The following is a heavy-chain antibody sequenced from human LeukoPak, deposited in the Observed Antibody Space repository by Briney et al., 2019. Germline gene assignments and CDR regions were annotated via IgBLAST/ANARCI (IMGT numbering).Heavy chain of an antibody. CDR3: ARGSSANWNIFDF. V-gene: IGHV4-4*07. J-gene: IGHJ4*02. D-gene: IGHD1-1*01. CDR1: GASLNTYY. CDR2: LSTDGST. Sequence: KPSETLSLTCTVSGASLNTYYWTWIRQPAGKGLEWIGRLSTDGSTTYNPSLMSRITMSVDTSKNQFSLKLNSVTAADTAVYYCARGSSANWNIFDFWGQGSLVTVSS.